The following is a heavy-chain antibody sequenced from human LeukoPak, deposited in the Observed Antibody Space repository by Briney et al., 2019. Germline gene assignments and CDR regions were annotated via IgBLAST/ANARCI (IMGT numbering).Heavy chain of an antibody. J-gene: IGHJ6*03. D-gene: IGHD6-13*01. CDR1: GGSLSSSNW. V-gene: IGHV4-4*02. Sequence: SETLSLTCAVSGGSLSSSNWWSWVRQPPGTGLEWIGEIYHSGSTNYNPSLKSRVTISVDKSKNQFSLKLSSVTAADTAVYYCARATAYSSSWWTYYYYYMDVWGKGTTVTVSS. CDR2: IYHSGST. CDR3: ARATAYSSSWWTYYYYYMDV.